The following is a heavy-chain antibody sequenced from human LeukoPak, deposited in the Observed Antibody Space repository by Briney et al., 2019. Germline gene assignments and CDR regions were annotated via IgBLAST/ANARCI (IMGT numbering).Heavy chain of an antibody. D-gene: IGHD6-13*01. CDR1: GGSFSGYY. CDR2: INHSGST. CDR3: ARHPHIAAAFDP. V-gene: IGHV4-34*01. Sequence: PSETLSLTCAVYGGSFSGYYWSWIRQPPGKGLEWIGEINHSGSTNYNPSLKSRVTISVDTTKNQFSLKLSSVAAADTAVYYCARHPHIAAAFDPWGQGTLVTVSS. J-gene: IGHJ5*02.